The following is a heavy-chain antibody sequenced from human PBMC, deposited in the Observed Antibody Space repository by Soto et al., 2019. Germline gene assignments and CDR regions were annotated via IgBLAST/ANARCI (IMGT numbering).Heavy chain of an antibody. D-gene: IGHD3-10*01. CDR2: TFYRSQWLY. Sequence: PSQTLSLTCAISGDSVSSNDAVWNWIRQSPSRGLEWLGRTFYRSQWLYDYAVSVKGRITINPDTSKNQFSLQLSSVTPDDTAVYYCAREHTMVRGVINPLDYWGQGTLVTVSS. CDR1: GDSVSSNDAV. CDR3: AREHTMVRGVINPLDY. V-gene: IGHV6-1*01. J-gene: IGHJ4*02.